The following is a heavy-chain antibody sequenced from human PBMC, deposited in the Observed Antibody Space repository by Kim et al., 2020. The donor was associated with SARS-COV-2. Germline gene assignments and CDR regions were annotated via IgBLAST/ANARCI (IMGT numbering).Heavy chain of an antibody. CDR3: AKLDPVAAGNY. J-gene: IGHJ4*02. CDR2: T. D-gene: IGHD6-19*01. Sequence: TNYNPSLKSRVTISVDTSKNQFSLKLSSVTAADTAVYYCAKLDPVAAGNYWGQGTLVTVSS. V-gene: IGHV4-59*08.